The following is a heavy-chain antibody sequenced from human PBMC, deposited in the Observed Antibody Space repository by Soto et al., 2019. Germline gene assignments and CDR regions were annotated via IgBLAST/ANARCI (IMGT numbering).Heavy chain of an antibody. V-gene: IGHV6-1*01. CDR3: ARGTMVREKYYYYYYMDV. D-gene: IGHD3-10*01. J-gene: IGHJ6*03. Sequence: PSQTLSLTCVISGDSVSSNSAAWNWIRQSPSRGLEWLGRTYYRSKWYNDYAVSVKSRITINPDTSKNQFSLQLNSVTPEDTAVYYCARGTMVREKYYYYYYMDVWGKGTTVTVSS. CDR2: TYYRSKWYN. CDR1: GDSVSSNSAA.